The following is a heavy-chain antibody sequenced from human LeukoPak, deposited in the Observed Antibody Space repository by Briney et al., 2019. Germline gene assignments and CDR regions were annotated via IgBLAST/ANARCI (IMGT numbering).Heavy chain of an antibody. CDR3: ARTESSSWYYYYMDV. Sequence: SETLSLTCTVSGGSISSSSYYWGWIRQPPGKGREWIGSIYYSGSTYYNPSLKSRVTISVDTSKNQFSLKLSSVTAADTAVYYCARTESSSWYYYYMDVWGKGTTVTVSS. V-gene: IGHV4-39*07. J-gene: IGHJ6*03. CDR1: GGSISSSSYY. D-gene: IGHD6-13*01. CDR2: IYYSGST.